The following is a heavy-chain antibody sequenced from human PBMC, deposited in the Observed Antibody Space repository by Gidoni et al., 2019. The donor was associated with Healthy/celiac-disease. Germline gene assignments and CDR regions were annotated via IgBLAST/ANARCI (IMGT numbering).Heavy chain of an antibody. V-gene: IGHV3-21*01. CDR3: ARDFGGYYYDSSGYL. J-gene: IGHJ4*02. CDR2: MSSSSSYI. CDR1: GFTLISYS. D-gene: IGHD3-22*01. Sequence: ELQLVESGGGLVKPGRSLRLSCAASGFTLISYSMNWVRQAPGKGLEWVSSMSSSSSYIYYADSVKGRFTISRDNAKNSLYLQMNSLRAEDTAVYYCARDFGGYYYDSSGYLWGQGTLVTVSS.